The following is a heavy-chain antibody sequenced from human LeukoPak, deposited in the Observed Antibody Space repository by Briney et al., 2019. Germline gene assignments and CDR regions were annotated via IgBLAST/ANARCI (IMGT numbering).Heavy chain of an antibody. CDR3: AKYLEAGSSWSHPKNGFDP. CDR1: GFTFSSYS. J-gene: IGHJ5*02. V-gene: IGHV3-23*01. Sequence: PGGSLRLSCAASGFTFSSYSMNWVRQAPGKGLEWVSAISGSGGSTYYADSVKGRFTISRDNSKNTLYLQMNSLRAEDTAVYYCAKYLEAGSSWSHPKNGFDPWGQGTLVTVSS. D-gene: IGHD6-13*01. CDR2: ISGSGGST.